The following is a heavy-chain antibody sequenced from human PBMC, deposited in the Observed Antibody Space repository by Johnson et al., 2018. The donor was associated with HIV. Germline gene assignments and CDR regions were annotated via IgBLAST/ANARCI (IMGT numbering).Heavy chain of an antibody. D-gene: IGHD6-19*01. CDR2: MYSGGTT. CDR3: ARNLVAGSLGAFDI. J-gene: IGHJ3*02. Sequence: QVQLVESGGGVVQPGGSLRLSCAASGFTFSSYGMHWVRQAPGKGLEGVSVMYSGGTTFYADSVKGRFTISRDNSKNTLYLQMNTLRAEDTDVYYCARNLVAGSLGAFDIWGQGTMVTVSS. CDR1: GFTFSSYG. V-gene: IGHV3-NL1*01.